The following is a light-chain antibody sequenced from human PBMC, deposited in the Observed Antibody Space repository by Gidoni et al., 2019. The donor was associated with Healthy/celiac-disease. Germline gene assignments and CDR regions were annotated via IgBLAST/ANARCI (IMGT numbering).Light chain of an antibody. J-gene: IGKJ3*01. CDR1: QSVSSY. V-gene: IGKV3-11*01. Sequence: EIVLTYSPATLSLSPGDRATLSCRASQSVSSYLACYQQKPGQAPRLLIYDASNRATGIQARFSGSGSGTDFTLTISSLEPEDFAVYCWQQHSNWRTFGPGTKVEIK. CDR3: QQHSNWRT. CDR2: DAS.